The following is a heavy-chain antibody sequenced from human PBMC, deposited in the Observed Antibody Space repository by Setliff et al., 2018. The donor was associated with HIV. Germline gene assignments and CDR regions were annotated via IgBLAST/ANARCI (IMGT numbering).Heavy chain of an antibody. CDR3: ARHLKGWLQGDF. D-gene: IGHD5-12*01. Sequence: SETLSLTCAVSGYSISSGYYWGWIRQPPGKGLEWIGSIYTSGSTNYNPSLKSRVTISVDTSKNQFSLKLSSVTAADTAVYYCARHLKGWLQGDFWGQGTLVTVSS. CDR2: IYTSGST. J-gene: IGHJ4*02. V-gene: IGHV4-38-2*01. CDR1: GYSISSGYY.